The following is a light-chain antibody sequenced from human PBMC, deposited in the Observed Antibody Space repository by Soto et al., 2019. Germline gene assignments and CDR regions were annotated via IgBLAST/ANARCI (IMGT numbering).Light chain of an antibody. V-gene: IGKV1-33*01. Sequence: DIQMTQSPSSLSASVGDRVTITCQASQDINKNLIWYQQKPGKAPKLLIYDASDLETGVPSRFSGSGSGTGFTFTISSLQPEDFATYYCQQYERLPLPFGQGTRLELK. CDR2: DAS. CDR1: QDINKN. CDR3: QQYERLPLP. J-gene: IGKJ5*01.